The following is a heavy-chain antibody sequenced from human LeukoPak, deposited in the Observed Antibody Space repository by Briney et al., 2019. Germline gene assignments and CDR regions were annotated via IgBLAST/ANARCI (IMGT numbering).Heavy chain of an antibody. CDR2: ISGSGGST. CDR1: GFTFSSYA. V-gene: IGHV3-23*01. D-gene: IGHD4-17*01. J-gene: IGHJ3*02. CDR3: AKDRVYGDLDAPGDAFDI. Sequence: GGSLRLSCAASGFTFSSYAMSWVRQAPGKGLEWVSAISGSGGSTYYADSVKGQFTISRDNSKNTLYLQMNSLRAEDTAVYYCAKDRVYGDLDAPGDAFDIWGQGTMVTVSS.